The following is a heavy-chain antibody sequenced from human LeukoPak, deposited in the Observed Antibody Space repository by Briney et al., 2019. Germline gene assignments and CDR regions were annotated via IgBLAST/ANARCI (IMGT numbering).Heavy chain of an antibody. CDR1: GFTFSSYD. CDR3: ARGGYDSGSYYKGPLYYFDY. Sequence: GGSLRLSCAASGFTFSSYDMHWVRQAPGKGLEWVAFIRYDGSNKYYADSMKGRFTISRDNSKNTLYLQMNSLRAEDTAVYYCARGGYDSGSYYKGPLYYFDYWGQGTLVTVSS. J-gene: IGHJ4*02. CDR2: IRYDGSNK. V-gene: IGHV3-30*02. D-gene: IGHD3-10*01.